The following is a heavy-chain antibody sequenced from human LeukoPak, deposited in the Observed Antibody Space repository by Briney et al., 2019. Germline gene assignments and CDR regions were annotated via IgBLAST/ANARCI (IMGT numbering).Heavy chain of an antibody. D-gene: IGHD3-22*01. CDR1: GFSFISHW. CDR3: ARGPYYYDSVGHLDI. CDR2: IDPYGGDT. V-gene: IGHV3-74*01. J-gene: IGHJ3*02. Sequence: PGGSLRLSCGASGFSFISHWMHWVRQTPEKRLVWVSYIDPYGGDTNYADSVKGRFTTSRDNDKNTLYLQMNSLRVDDTAVYFCARGPYYYDSVGHLDIWGHGTMVTVSS.